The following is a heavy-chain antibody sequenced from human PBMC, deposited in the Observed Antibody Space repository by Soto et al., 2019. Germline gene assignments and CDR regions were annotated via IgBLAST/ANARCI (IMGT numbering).Heavy chain of an antibody. CDR2: IYWNDDK. V-gene: IGHV2-5*01. CDR3: AHTWGLPFDY. D-gene: IGHD3-16*01. CDR1: GFSLRTTGVG. J-gene: IGHJ4*02. Sequence: QITLKDSGQTLVEPTQTLTLTCTYSGFSLRTTGVGVGWIRQPPGKALEWLGIIYWNDDKRYSPSLKNRSTRTSDISKSQVVLTMTNMDPVDTATYYCAHTWGLPFDYWGQGTLVIVSS.